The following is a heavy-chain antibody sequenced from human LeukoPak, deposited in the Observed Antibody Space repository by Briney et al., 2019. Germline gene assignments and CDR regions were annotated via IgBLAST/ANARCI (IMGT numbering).Heavy chain of an antibody. D-gene: IGHD3-9*01. V-gene: IGHV4-59*08. CDR1: GGSISSYY. CDR3: ARGADWANIYFDY. J-gene: IGHJ4*02. Sequence: SETLSLTCTVSGGSISSYYWSWIRQPPGTGLEWIGYIYYSGSTNYNPSLKSRVTISVDTSKNQFSLKLSSVTAADTAVYYCARGADWANIYFDYWGQGTLVTVSS. CDR2: IYYSGST.